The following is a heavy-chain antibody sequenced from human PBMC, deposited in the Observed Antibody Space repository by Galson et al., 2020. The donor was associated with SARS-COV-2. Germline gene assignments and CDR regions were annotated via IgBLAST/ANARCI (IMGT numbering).Heavy chain of an antibody. V-gene: IGHV3-30*04. CDR3: ATGGTVITLGDS. Sequence: GGSLRLSCAASGFPFNIYAMLWVRQAPGKGLEWVAVISYDETNKSYADSVKGRFTISRDNSKNTLYLHMNSLRPEDTAVYYCATGGTVITLGDSWGQGTLVTVSS. J-gene: IGHJ4*02. D-gene: IGHD3-16*01. CDR2: ISYDETNK. CDR1: GFPFNIYA.